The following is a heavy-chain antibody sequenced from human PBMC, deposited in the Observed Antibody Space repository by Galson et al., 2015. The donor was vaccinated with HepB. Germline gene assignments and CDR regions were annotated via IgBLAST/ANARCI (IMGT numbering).Heavy chain of an antibody. CDR2: IDDYGSAI. V-gene: IGHV3-48*03. D-gene: IGHD3-10*01. J-gene: IGHJ6*03. CDR3: ARGGSYSDYYYYYMDV. CDR1: GFTFSSYE. Sequence: SLRLSCAASGFTFSSYEMNWVRQAPGKGLEWLSYIDDYGSAIYYADSVKGRFTISRDNAKNSLYLQMNSLRAEDTAVYYCARGGSYSDYYYYYMDVWGKGTTVTVSS.